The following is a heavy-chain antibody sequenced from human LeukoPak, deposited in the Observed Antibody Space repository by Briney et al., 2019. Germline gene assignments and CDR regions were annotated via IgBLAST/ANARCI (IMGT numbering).Heavy chain of an antibody. CDR2: ISYDGSNK. D-gene: IGHD4-17*01. J-gene: IGHJ4*02. Sequence: XXXXGKXXXXVAVISYDGSNKYYADSVKGRFTISRDNSKNTLYLQMNSLRAEDTAVYYCAREGLGDYLFDYWGQGTLVTVSS. V-gene: IGHV3-30-3*01. CDR3: AREGLGDYLFDY.